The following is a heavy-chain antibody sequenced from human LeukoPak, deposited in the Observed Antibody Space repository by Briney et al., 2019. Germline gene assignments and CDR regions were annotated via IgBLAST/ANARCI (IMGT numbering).Heavy chain of an antibody. Sequence: GGSLRLSCAASGFTFSSYGMPWVRQAPGKGLEWVAVIWYDGSNKYYADSVKGRFTISRDNSKNTLYLQMNSLRAEDTAVYYCARGAYYYDSSGYYYFSDWGQGTLVTVSS. J-gene: IGHJ4*02. CDR2: IWYDGSNK. D-gene: IGHD3-22*01. CDR1: GFTFSSYG. CDR3: ARGAYYYDSSGYYYFSD. V-gene: IGHV3-33*01.